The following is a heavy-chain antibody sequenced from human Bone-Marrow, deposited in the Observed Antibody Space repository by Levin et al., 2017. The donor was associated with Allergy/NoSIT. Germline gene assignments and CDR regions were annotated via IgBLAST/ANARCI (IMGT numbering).Heavy chain of an antibody. J-gene: IGHJ4*02. CDR1: GFSLSDTRMG. CDR2: IFSNDEK. V-gene: IGHV2-26*01. CDR3: ARVRGSRLFDY. Sequence: SGPTLVKPTETLTLTCDVSGFSLSDTRMGVSWIRQSPGKALEWLAHIFSNDEKSYNTFLKNRLTISKDTSKSQVVLTVTHMDPVDTATYFCARVRGSRLFDYWGQGSLVTVSS.